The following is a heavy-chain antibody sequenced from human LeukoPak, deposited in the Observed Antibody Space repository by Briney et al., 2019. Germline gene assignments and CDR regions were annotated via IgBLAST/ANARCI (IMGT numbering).Heavy chain of an antibody. D-gene: IGHD7-27*01. CDR1: GGSVSSGGYY. CDR3: ARGMAATGGIFDY. CDR2: IDYSGST. Sequence: SETLSLTCSVSGGSVSSGGYYWSWISQHPGKGLVWIMYIDYSGSTYYNPSIKSRVTISVDTSKNEFSLKLSSVTAADTAVYYCARGMAATGGIFDYWGQGTLVTVSS. J-gene: IGHJ4*02. V-gene: IGHV4-31*03.